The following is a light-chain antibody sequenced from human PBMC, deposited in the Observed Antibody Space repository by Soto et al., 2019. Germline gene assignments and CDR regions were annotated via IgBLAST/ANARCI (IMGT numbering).Light chain of an antibody. V-gene: IGKV4-1*01. J-gene: IGKJ2*01. CDR1: KGVLYSSKSKNS. Sequence: DIVMTQSPDSLAVSLAGGATTNSRPAKGVLYSSKSKNSLPGYQQRPGQPPSLLIYWYSTRESGVPDRFSGSGSGTDFTLTITSLQAEDVAVYYCQQYESTPPTFGQGTKLEIK. CDR3: QQYESTPPT. CDR2: WYS.